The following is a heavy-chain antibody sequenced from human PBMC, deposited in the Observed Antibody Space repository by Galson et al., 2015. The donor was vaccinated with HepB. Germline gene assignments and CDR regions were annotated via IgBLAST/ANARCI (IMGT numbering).Heavy chain of an antibody. V-gene: IGHV3-23*01. CDR2: VSASGEIA. CDR3: VREKGEGGGDCLDY. D-gene: IGHD2-21*02. Sequence: SLRLSCAASGFTFSDSPLTWVRQAPGKGLEWLSAVSASGEIAFYADSVRGRFTISRDNSRNTLYLQMNNLRAEDTAVYYCVREKGEGGGDCLDYWGQGTLVTVSS. CDR1: GFTFSDSP. J-gene: IGHJ4*02.